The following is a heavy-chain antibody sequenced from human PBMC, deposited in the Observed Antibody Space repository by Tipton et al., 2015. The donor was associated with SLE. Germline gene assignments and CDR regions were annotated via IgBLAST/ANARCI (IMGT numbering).Heavy chain of an antibody. CDR3: ARHGEAVAGLDAFDI. J-gene: IGHJ3*02. CDR1: GGSISSGGYY. Sequence: GSLRLSCTVSGGSISSGGYYWSWIRQPPGKGLEWIGYIYYSGSTYYNPSLKSRVTISVDTSKNQFSLKLSSVTAADTAVYYCARHGEAVAGLDAFDIWGQGTMVTVSS. V-gene: IGHV4-39*01. D-gene: IGHD6-13*01. CDR2: IYYSGST.